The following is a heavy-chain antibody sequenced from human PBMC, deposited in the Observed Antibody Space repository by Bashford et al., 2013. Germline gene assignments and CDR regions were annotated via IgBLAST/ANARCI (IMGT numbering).Heavy chain of an antibody. CDR3: AKDISTLSRCGGTSCYMVY. V-gene: IGHV3-9*01. CDR2: ISWNSGSI. D-gene: IGHD2-2*02. J-gene: IGHJ4*02. Sequence: SSRLSCAALDSPLMIMPCTGSGKLQGRAWSGVSGISWNSGSIGYADSVKGRFTISRDNAKNSLFLQMNSLRAEDTALYYCAKDISTLSRCGGTSCYMVYWGQGTLVTVSS. CDR1: DSPLMIMP.